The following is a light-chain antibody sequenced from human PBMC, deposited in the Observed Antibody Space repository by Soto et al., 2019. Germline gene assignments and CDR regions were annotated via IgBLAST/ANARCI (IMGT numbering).Light chain of an antibody. J-gene: IGKJ1*01. CDR1: QSISTY. V-gene: IGKV1-39*01. CDR3: QQNYSTLRWT. Sequence: DIQMTQSPSSLSASVGDRVTITCRASQSISTYLNWYQQNPGKAPKLLTYAASSLQTVVPSRFSGSGSGTDFTLTITSLQPEDFATYSCQQNYSTLRWTFGQGTKVEIK. CDR2: AAS.